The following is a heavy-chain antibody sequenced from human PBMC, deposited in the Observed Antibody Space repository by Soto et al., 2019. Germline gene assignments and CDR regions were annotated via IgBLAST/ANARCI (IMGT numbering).Heavy chain of an antibody. Sequence: GSLRLSCAASGFTFSSYAMSWVRQAPGKGLEWVSAISGSGGSTYYADSVKGRFTISRDNSKNTLYLQMNSLRAEDTAVYYCAIPPGYCSSTSCPFHYWGQGTLVTVSS. CDR3: AIPPGYCSSTSCPFHY. V-gene: IGHV3-23*01. CDR2: ISGSGGST. CDR1: GFTFSSYA. D-gene: IGHD2-2*01. J-gene: IGHJ4*02.